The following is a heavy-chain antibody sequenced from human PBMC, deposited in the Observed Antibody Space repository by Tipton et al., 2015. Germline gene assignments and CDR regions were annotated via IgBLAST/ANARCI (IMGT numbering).Heavy chain of an antibody. CDR2: IYYSGST. D-gene: IGHD6-19*01. Sequence: TLSLTCTVSGGSISSSGYYWGWIRQPPGKGLEWIGSIYYSGSTYYNPSLKSRVTISVDTSKNQFSLKLSSVTAADTAVYYCARQGIAVAYDAFDIWGQGTMVTVSS. J-gene: IGHJ3*02. V-gene: IGHV4-39*01. CDR1: GGSISSSGYY. CDR3: ARQGIAVAYDAFDI.